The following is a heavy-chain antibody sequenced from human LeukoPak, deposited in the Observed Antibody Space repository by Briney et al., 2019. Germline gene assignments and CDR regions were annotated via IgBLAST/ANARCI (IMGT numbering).Heavy chain of an antibody. CDR1: GGSISSYY. CDR2: IYTSGST. CDR3: ARDKRSGYSYGYNFNY. J-gene: IGHJ4*02. Sequence: SETLSLTCTVSGGSISSYYWSWIRQPAGKGLEWIGRIYTSGSTNYNPSLKSRVTISVDTSKNQFSLKLNSVTAADTAVYYCARDKRSGYSYGYNFNYWGQGTLVTVSS. D-gene: IGHD5-18*01. V-gene: IGHV4-4*07.